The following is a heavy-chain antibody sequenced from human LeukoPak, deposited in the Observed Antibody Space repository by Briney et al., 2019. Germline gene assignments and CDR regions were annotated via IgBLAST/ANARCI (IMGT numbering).Heavy chain of an antibody. CDR3: ARDPGQGGLYDSSGYYY. CDR2: MNPNSGNT. V-gene: IGHV1-8*01. D-gene: IGHD3-22*01. Sequence: ASVKVSCKASGYTFTSYDINWVRQATGQGLEWMGWMNPNSGNTGYAQKFQGRVTITRNTSISTAYMELSSLRSDDTAVYYCARDPGQGGLYDSSGYYYWGQGTLVTVSS. J-gene: IGHJ4*02. CDR1: GYTFTSYD.